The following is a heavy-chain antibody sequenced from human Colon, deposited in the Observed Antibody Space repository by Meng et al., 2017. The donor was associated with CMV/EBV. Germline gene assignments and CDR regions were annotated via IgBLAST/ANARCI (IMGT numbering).Heavy chain of an antibody. CDR2: ISANNGDT. CDR1: GYTFTSYG. Sequence: ASVKVSCKAYGYTFTSYGISWVRQVPGQGLEWMGWISANNGDTNYAQKVQGRVTMTTDTSTNTAYLEVRSLRSDDTAVYYCARFLVVSAASKYYGMDVWGHGTTVTVSS. CDR3: ARFLVVSAASKYYGMDV. V-gene: IGHV1-18*01. J-gene: IGHJ6*02. D-gene: IGHD2-2*01.